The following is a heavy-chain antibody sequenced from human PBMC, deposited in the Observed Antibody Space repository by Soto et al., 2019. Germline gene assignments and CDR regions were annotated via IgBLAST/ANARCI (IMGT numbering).Heavy chain of an antibody. CDR3: AKRKGYYDFWSVYWNYYGMDV. CDR1: GGSFSGYY. Sequence: SETLSVTCAVYGGSFSGYYWSWIRQPPGKRLEWIGEINHSGSTNYNPPLKSRVTISVDTSKNQLSLKLSSVTAAGTAVYYCAKRKGYYDFWSVYWNYYGMDVCGQGTTVTVSS. CDR2: INHSGST. D-gene: IGHD3-3*01. V-gene: IGHV4-34*01. J-gene: IGHJ6*02.